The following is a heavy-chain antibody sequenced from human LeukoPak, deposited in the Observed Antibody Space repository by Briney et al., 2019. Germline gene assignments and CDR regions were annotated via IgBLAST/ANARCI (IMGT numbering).Heavy chain of an antibody. D-gene: IGHD3-10*01. CDR3: AVTMVRGVIPFDY. Sequence: GGSLRLSCAASGFTFSSYSMNWVRQAPGKGLEWVSYISSSSSTIYYADSVKGRFTISRDNAKNSLYLQMNSLRAEDTAVYYCAVTMVRGVIPFDYWGQGTLVTVSS. CDR1: GFTFSSYS. V-gene: IGHV3-48*04. CDR2: ISSSSSTI. J-gene: IGHJ4*02.